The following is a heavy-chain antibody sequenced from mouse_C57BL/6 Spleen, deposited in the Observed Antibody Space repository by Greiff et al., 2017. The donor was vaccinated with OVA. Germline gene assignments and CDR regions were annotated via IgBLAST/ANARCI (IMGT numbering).Heavy chain of an antibody. CDR1: GYSFTGYY. J-gene: IGHJ2*01. CDR3: ARTAIYYGLHFDY. Sequence: EVQLQQSGPELVKPGASVKISCKASGYSFTGYYMNWVKQSPEKSLEWIGEINPSTGGTTYNQKFKAKATLTVDKSSSTAYMQLKSLTSEDSAVYYCARTAIYYGLHFDYWGQGTTLTVSS. CDR2: INPSTGGT. V-gene: IGHV1-42*01. D-gene: IGHD2-1*01.